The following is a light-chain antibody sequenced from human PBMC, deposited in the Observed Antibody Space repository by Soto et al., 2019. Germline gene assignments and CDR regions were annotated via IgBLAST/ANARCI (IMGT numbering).Light chain of an antibody. CDR1: QDISTY. V-gene: IGKV1-33*01. Sequence: DIQMSQSPSSLSASVGDRVTITCQASQDISTYLNWYQQKPGKAPKLLIYGASNLETGVPSRFSGSGSGTDFSFTISSLQAEDIATYYCQQYDDLPPYTFGQGTKLEIK. CDR2: GAS. J-gene: IGKJ2*01. CDR3: QQYDDLPPYT.